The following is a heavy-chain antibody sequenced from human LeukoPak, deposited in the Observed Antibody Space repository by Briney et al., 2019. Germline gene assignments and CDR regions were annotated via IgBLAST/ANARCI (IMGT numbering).Heavy chain of an antibody. CDR1: GGSISSSNW. CDR2: IYRSGST. D-gene: IGHD3-22*01. J-gene: IGHJ4*02. CDR3: ARDSYDSSGYYYGLDY. Sequence: PSETLSLTCAVSGGSISSSNWWSWVRQPPGKGLEWTGEIYRSGSTNYNPSLKSRVTISVDKSKNQFSLKLSSVTAADTAGYYCARDSYDSSGYYYGLDYWGQGTLVTVSS. V-gene: IGHV4-4*02.